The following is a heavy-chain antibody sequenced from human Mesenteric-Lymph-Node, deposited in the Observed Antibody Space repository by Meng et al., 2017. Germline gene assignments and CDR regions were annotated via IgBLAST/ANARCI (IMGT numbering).Heavy chain of an antibody. CDR2: IYRGSDGCT. J-gene: IGHJ4*02. Sequence: GESLKISCVASGFTFSNYDMRWVRQAPGKGLEWVSVIYRGSDGCTHYADSVRGRFTISRDNSKNTLYLQMNSLRADDTAIYYCTNRPLSAVFWGQGTLVTVSS. D-gene: IGHD1-26*01. CDR3: TNRPLSAVF. V-gene: IGHV3-23*01. CDR1: GFTFSNYD.